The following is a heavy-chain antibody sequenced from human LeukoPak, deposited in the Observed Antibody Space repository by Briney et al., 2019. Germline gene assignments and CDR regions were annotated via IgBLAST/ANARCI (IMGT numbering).Heavy chain of an antibody. CDR2: INHSGST. Sequence: PSETLSLTCTVSGGSISSYYWSWIRQPPGKGLEWIGEINHSGSTNYNPSLKSRVTISVDTSKNQFSLKLSSVTAADTAVYYCARGYCSSTSCSTPYYYYYYMDVWGKGTTVTVSS. CDR3: ARGYCSSTSCSTPYYYYYYMDV. V-gene: IGHV4-34*01. J-gene: IGHJ6*03. D-gene: IGHD2-2*01. CDR1: GGSISSYY.